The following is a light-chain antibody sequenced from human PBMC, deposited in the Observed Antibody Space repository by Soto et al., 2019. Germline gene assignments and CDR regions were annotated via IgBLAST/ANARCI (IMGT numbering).Light chain of an antibody. Sequence: QSVLTQPPSASGTPGQRGTISCSGSSSNIGSNTVNWYQQLPGTAPKLLIYSNNQRPSWVPDRVSGSKAGTSASLAISGLQSEDEADYYCAAWDDSLNEVFGGGTKLTVL. CDR1: SSNIGSNT. CDR2: SNN. V-gene: IGLV1-44*01. J-gene: IGLJ2*01. CDR3: AAWDDSLNEV.